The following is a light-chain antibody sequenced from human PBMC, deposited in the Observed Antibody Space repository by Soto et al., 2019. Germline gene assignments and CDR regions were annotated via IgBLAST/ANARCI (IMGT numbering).Light chain of an antibody. V-gene: IGLV2-11*01. CDR3: CSYAGSYTYV. CDR1: SSDVGGYNY. J-gene: IGLJ1*01. Sequence: QSVLTQPRSVSGSPGQSVTISCTGASSDVGGYNYVSWYQQHPGKAPKLMIYDVSKRPSGVPDRFSGSKSGNTASLTISGLQAEDEADYYCCSYAGSYTYVFGPATQLTVL. CDR2: DVS.